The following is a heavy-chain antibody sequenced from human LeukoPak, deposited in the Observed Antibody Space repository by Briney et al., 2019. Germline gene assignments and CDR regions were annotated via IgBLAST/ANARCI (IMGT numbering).Heavy chain of an antibody. CDR2: INTNTGNP. J-gene: IGHJ6*02. Sequence: ASVKVSCKASGYTFTSYAMNWVRQAPGQGLEWMGWINTNTGNPTYAQGFTGRFVFSLDTSVSTAYLQISSLKAEDTAVYYCARDWDYDSSGYYSLYYYYGMDVWGQGTTVTVSS. D-gene: IGHD3-22*01. V-gene: IGHV7-4-1*02. CDR3: ARDWDYDSSGYYSLYYYYGMDV. CDR1: GYTFTSYA.